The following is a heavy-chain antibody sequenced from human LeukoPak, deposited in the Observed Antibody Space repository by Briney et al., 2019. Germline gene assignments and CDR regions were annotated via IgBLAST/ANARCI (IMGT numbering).Heavy chain of an antibody. D-gene: IGHD2-15*01. J-gene: IGHJ5*02. Sequence: GGSLRLSCAASGFTFSSYWMHWVRQAPGKGLVWVSHINTDGRSTGHADSVKGRFTISRDNAKNTLYLQMNSLRAEDTAVYYCAKGDIVVRGWFDPWGQGTLVTVSS. V-gene: IGHV3-74*01. CDR1: GFTFSSYW. CDR2: INTDGRST. CDR3: AKGDIVVRGWFDP.